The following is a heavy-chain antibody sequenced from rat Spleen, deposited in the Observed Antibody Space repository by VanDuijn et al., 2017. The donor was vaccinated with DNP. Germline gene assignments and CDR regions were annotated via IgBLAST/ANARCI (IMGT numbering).Heavy chain of an antibody. CDR2: ISYSGTT. Sequence: EVQLQESGPGLVKPSQSLSLTCSVTGYSITSNYWAWIRKFPGNKMEWMGYISYSGTTGYNPSLTSRVSITRDTSNNQFFLQLNSVTTEDTATYYCARLGGAYWGQGTLVTVSS. CDR1: GYSITSNY. J-gene: IGHJ3*01. V-gene: IGHV3-1*01. CDR3: ARLGGAY.